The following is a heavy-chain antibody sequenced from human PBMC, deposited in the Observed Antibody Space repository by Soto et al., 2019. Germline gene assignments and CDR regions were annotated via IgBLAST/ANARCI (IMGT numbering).Heavy chain of an antibody. D-gene: IGHD3-22*01. J-gene: IGHJ6*02. V-gene: IGHV4-31*03. CDR2: IYYSGST. Sequence: SETLSLTCTVSGGSISSGGYYWSWIRQHPGKGLEWIGYIYYSGSTYYNPSLKSRVTISVDTSKNQFSLKLSSVTAADTAVYYCARERNAKNYYYDSSGYPSMDVWGQGATVTVSS. CDR1: GGSISSGGYY. CDR3: ARERNAKNYYYDSSGYPSMDV.